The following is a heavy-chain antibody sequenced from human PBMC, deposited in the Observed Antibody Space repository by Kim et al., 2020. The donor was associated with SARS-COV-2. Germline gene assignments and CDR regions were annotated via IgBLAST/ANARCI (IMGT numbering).Heavy chain of an antibody. J-gene: IGHJ4*02. Sequence: GSLRLSCAASGFTFSSYGMHWVRQAPGKGLEWVAVIWYDGSNKYYADSVKGRFTISRDNSKNTLYLQMNSLRAEDTAVYYCAREGASGPYYYDSSGYFDYWGQGTLVTVSS. V-gene: IGHV3-33*01. CDR1: GFTFSSYG. CDR3: AREGASGPYYYDSSGYFDY. CDR2: IWYDGSNK. D-gene: IGHD3-22*01.